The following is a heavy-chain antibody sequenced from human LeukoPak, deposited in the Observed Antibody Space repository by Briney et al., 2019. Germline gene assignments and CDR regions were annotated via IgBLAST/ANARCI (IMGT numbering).Heavy chain of an antibody. J-gene: IGHJ1*01. Sequence: GESLQISCKGSGYTFTSYWIGWVRQLPGKGLEWMGIIYPGDSATRYSPSLQGQVTISADKSISTAYLQWSSLKASDTAMYYCASVFGYDYVWGSYRSNAEYFQHWGQGTLVTVSS. CDR1: GYTFTSYW. D-gene: IGHD3-16*02. V-gene: IGHV5-51*01. CDR2: IYPGDSAT. CDR3: ASVFGYDYVWGSYRSNAEYFQH.